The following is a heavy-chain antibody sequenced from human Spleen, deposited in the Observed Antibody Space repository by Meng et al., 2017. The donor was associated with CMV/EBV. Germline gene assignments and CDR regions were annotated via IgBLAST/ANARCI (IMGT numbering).Heavy chain of an antibody. CDR1: GESVPSNEEA. D-gene: IGHD3-16*01. CDR2: TCYRDRWYN. V-gene: IGHV6-1*01. J-gene: IGHJ4*02. Sequence: ITGESVPSNEEAWKWSRQSPTRGLEWLGRTCYRDRWYNEYAVSVKSRITINPDTYQNQFSLQLNSVTPEDTAVYYCGRDIWGSPGENWGQGTLVTVSS. CDR3: GRDIWGSPGEN.